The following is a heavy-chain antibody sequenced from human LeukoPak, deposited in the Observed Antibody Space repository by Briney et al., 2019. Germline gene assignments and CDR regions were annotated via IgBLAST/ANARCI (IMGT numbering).Heavy chain of an antibody. V-gene: IGHV3-7*05. CDR2: IKKDGGDK. Sequence: GGSLRLSCAASGFTFSTYWMHWVRQAPGKGLEWVANIKKDGGDKYYVDSVKGRFTISRDNTKNLLYLQMNSLRAEDTAMYYCATYYDSGPCKDWGQGTLVTVSS. CDR1: GFTFSTYW. D-gene: IGHD3-22*01. J-gene: IGHJ4*02. CDR3: ATYYDSGPCKD.